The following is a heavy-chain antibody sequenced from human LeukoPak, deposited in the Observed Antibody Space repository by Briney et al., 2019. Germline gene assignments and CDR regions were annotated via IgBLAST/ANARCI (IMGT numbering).Heavy chain of an antibody. J-gene: IGHJ3*02. D-gene: IGHD2-8*01. CDR1: GFTFSSYG. CDR3: ANRNGDAFDI. Sequence: GRSLRLSCAASGFTFSSYGMHWVRQAPGKGLEWVAVISYDGSNKYYADSVKGRFTISRDNSKNTLYLQMNSLRAEDTAVYYCANRNGDAFDIWGQGTMVTVSS. V-gene: IGHV3-30*18. CDR2: ISYDGSNK.